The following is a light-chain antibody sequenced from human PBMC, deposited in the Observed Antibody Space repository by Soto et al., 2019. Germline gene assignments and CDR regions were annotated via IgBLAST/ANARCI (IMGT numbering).Light chain of an antibody. Sequence: DIQMTQSPSTLSGSVGDRVTITCRASQTISSWLAWYQQKPGKAPKLLIYKASTLKSGVPSRFSGSGSGTDFTLTISSLQPDDFATYYCQQYNSYSLTFGQGTKGDIK. V-gene: IGKV1-5*03. CDR3: QQYNSYSLT. CDR1: QTISSW. J-gene: IGKJ1*01. CDR2: KAS.